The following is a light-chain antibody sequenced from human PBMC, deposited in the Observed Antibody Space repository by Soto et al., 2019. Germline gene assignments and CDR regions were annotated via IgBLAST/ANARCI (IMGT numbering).Light chain of an antibody. V-gene: IGKV3-20*01. CDR3: QQYEDTHT. Sequence: EIVLTQSPGTVSLSPGERATLSCRASRRVSSSYLTWYQQKRGQAPRLLIYGASVRAPGIPDRFSGSGSGTDFTLTIRRLEPEDFAMYYCQQYEDTHTVGGGTKVEIK. CDR2: GAS. J-gene: IGKJ4*01. CDR1: RRVSSSY.